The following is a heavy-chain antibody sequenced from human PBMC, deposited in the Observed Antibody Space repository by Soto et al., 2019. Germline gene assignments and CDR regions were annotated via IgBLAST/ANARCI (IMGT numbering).Heavy chain of an antibody. CDR1: GGSISSGDYY. V-gene: IGHV4-30-4*01. Sequence: QVQLQESGPGLVKPSQTLSLTCTVSGGSISSGDYYWSWIRQPPGKGLEWIGYIYYSGSTYYNPSLKSRVTISVDTSKNQFSLKLSSVTAADTAVYYCARDRDTADYYSGMDVWGQGTTVTVSS. CDR2: IYYSGST. D-gene: IGHD5-18*01. CDR3: ARDRDTADYYSGMDV. J-gene: IGHJ6*02.